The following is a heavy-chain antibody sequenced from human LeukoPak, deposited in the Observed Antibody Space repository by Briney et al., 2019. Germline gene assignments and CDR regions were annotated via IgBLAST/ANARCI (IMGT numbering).Heavy chain of an antibody. CDR1: GFTFSSYA. CDR2: ISYDGSNK. D-gene: IGHD3-3*01. J-gene: IGHJ4*02. CDR3: ARGEYEYYDFWRILDY. V-gene: IGHV3-30-3*01. Sequence: GGSLRLSCAASGFTFSSYAMHWVRQAPGKGLEWVAVISYDGSNKYYADSVKGRFTISRDNSKNTLYLQMNSLRAEDTAVYYCARGEYEYYDFWRILDYWGQGTLVTVSS.